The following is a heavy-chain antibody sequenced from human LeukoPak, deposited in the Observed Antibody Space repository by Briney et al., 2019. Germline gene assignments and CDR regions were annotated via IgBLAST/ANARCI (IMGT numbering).Heavy chain of an antibody. CDR3: ARERGQLARYYYTYMEV. J-gene: IGHJ6*03. V-gene: IGHV3-20*04. D-gene: IGHD3-3*01. Sequence: PGGSLRLSCAASGFLFDDSAMSWVRQVPGKGLEWVSGINWNGGSTGYADSVKGRFTISRDNGRNSLYLQMDSLRVEDTALYFCARERGQLARYYYTYMEVWGKGTTVTVSS. CDR2: INWNGGST. CDR1: GFLFDDSA.